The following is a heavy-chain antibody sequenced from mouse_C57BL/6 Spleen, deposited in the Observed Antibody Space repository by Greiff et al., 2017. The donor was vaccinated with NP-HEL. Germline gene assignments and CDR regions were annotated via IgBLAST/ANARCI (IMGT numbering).Heavy chain of an antibody. CDR2: ISDGGSYT. CDR1: GFTFSSYA. D-gene: IGHD4-1*01. V-gene: IGHV5-4*03. CDR3: ARELGREAMDY. Sequence: EVKLVESGGGLVKPGGSLKLSCAASGFTFSSYAMSWVRQTPEKRLEWVATISDGGSYTYYPDNVKGRFTISRDNAKNNLYLQMSHLKSEDTAMYYCARELGREAMDYWGQGTSVTVSS. J-gene: IGHJ4*01.